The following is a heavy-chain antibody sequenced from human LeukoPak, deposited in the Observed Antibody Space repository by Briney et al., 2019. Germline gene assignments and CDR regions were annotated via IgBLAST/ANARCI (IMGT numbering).Heavy chain of an antibody. D-gene: IGHD3-3*01. V-gene: IGHV3-23*01. Sequence: GGSLRLSCAASGFTFSSSAMNWVRQAPGKGLEWVSVISDSGGSTSYADSVKGRFSISRDNSKSTLYLQMNRLRAEDTAVYYCARGVFGVAKANFDYWGQGTLVTVSS. J-gene: IGHJ4*02. CDR1: GFTFSSSA. CDR3: ARGVFGVAKANFDY. CDR2: ISDSGGST.